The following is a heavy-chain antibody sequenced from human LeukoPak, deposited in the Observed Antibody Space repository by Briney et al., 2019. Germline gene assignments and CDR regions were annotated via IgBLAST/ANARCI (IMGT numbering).Heavy chain of an antibody. Sequence: GASVKVSCKASGYTFTSYGISWVRQAPGQGLEWMGWIRAYNGNTNYAQKLQGRVTMTTDTSTSTAYMELRSLRSDDTAVYYCARVDGIAAAGWFDPWGQGTLVTVSS. J-gene: IGHJ5*02. CDR2: IRAYNGNT. CDR1: GYTFTSYG. CDR3: ARVDGIAAAGWFDP. D-gene: IGHD6-13*01. V-gene: IGHV1-18*01.